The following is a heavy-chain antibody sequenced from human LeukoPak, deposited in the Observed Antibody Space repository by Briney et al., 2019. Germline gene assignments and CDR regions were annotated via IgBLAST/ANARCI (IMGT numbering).Heavy chain of an antibody. CDR1: GASISSSSYY. Sequence: SETLSLTCTVSGASISSSSYYWGWIRQPPGKGLEWIGSIYYSGSTYYNPSLKSRVTISVDTSKNQFSLKLSSVTAANTAMYYCARDFNYYDSSGSTPGLFQHWGQGTLVTVSS. V-gene: IGHV4-39*07. J-gene: IGHJ1*01. CDR3: ARDFNYYDSSGSTPGLFQH. D-gene: IGHD3-22*01. CDR2: IYYSGST.